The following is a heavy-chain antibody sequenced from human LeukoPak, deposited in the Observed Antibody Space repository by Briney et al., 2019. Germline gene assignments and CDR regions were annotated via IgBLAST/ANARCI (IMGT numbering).Heavy chain of an antibody. CDR1: GGSFSDDF. D-gene: IGHD2/OR15-2a*01. CDR3: VRGVVSMSRPPKNRFDP. V-gene: IGHV4-34*01. CDR2: VFHDGTA. J-gene: IGHJ5*02. Sequence: SETLSLTCAVYGGSFSDDFWTWIRLAPEKGLGWIGEVFHDGTANYNPSLKSRAFVSVDTSKKQFSLRLSSVTAADTAIYYCVRGVVSMSRPPKNRFDPWARGPRSPSP.